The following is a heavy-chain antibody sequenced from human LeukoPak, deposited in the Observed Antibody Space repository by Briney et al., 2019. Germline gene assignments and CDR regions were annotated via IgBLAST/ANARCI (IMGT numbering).Heavy chain of an antibody. CDR1: GFTFSSYA. D-gene: IGHD3-9*01. Sequence: TGGSLSLSRAASGFTFSSYAVSWVCQAPGKGLEWVSAISGSGGSTYYADSVKGRFTISRDNSKNTLYLQMNSLRAEDTAVYYCAKDLDYDILTGLDYWGQGSLVTVSS. CDR3: AKDLDYDILTGLDY. J-gene: IGHJ4*02. V-gene: IGHV3-23*01. CDR2: ISGSGGST.